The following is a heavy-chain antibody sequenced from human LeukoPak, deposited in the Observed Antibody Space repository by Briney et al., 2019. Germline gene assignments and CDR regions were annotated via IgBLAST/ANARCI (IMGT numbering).Heavy chain of an antibody. D-gene: IGHD3-22*01. Sequence: GGSLRLSCAASGFTFDDYAMHWVRQAPGKGLEWVSGISWNSGSIDYADSVKGRFTISRDNDKNSLYLQMNSLRAEDMALYYCAKALKYYYDSSGYYSDAFDIWGQGTMVTVSS. V-gene: IGHV3-9*03. CDR1: GFTFDDYA. CDR3: AKALKYYYDSSGYYSDAFDI. CDR2: ISWNSGSI. J-gene: IGHJ3*02.